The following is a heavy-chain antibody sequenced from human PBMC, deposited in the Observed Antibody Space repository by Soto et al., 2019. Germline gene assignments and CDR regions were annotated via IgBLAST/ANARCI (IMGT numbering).Heavy chain of an antibody. CDR3: ANLWYSGYDGHDAFDI. CDR2: ISGSGGST. V-gene: IGHV3-23*01. D-gene: IGHD5-12*01. J-gene: IGHJ3*02. Sequence: PGGSLRLSCAASGFTFSSYAMSWVRQAPGKGLEWVSAISGSGGSTYYADSVKGRFTISRDNSKNTLYLQMNSLRAEDTAVYYWANLWYSGYDGHDAFDIWGQGKMVTVSS. CDR1: GFTFSSYA.